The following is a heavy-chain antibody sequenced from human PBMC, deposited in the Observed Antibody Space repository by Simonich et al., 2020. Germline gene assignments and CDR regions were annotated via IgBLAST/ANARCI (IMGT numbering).Heavy chain of an antibody. V-gene: IGHV4-38-2*01. Sequence: QVQLQESGPGLVKPSATLSLTCAVSGYSISRGYYWGWSRQPPGKGLEWIGSIYHSGSTYYTPSLKRRVTISVDTSKNQFSLKLSSVTAADTAVYYCARSLKSWGSGGFDPWGQGTLVTVSS. CDR1: GYSISRGYY. CDR2: IYHSGST. D-gene: IGHD7-27*01. J-gene: IGHJ5*02. CDR3: ARSLKSWGSGGFDP.